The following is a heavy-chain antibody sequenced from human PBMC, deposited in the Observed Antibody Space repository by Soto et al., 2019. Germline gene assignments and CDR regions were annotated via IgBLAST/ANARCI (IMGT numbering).Heavy chain of an antibody. CDR1: GFTFSSYA. CDR2: ISYDGSNK. CDR3: ARGDYGDYLNWYFDL. Sequence: QVQLVESGGGVVQPGRSLRLSCAASGFTFSSYAMHWVRQAPGKGLEWVAVISYDGSNKYYADSVKGRFTISRDNSKNTLYLQMNSLRAEDTAVYYCARGDYGDYLNWYFDLWGRGTLGTVSS. V-gene: IGHV3-30-3*01. D-gene: IGHD4-17*01. J-gene: IGHJ2*01.